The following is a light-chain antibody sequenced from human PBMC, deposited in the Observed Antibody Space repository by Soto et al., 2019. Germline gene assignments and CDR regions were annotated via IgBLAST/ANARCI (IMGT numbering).Light chain of an antibody. CDR3: QQYDNLLLST. Sequence: DIQMTQSPSSLSASARDRVTITCQASQDITNYLNWYQQKPGKAPKLLIYDASNLGTGVPSRFSGSGSGTDLTFTISSLQPEDIATNYCQQYDNLLLSTFGGGAKVEIK. CDR1: QDITNY. CDR2: DAS. V-gene: IGKV1-33*01. J-gene: IGKJ4*01.